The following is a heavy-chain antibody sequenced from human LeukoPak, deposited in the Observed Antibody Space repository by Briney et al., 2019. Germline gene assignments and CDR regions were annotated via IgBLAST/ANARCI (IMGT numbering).Heavy chain of an antibody. V-gene: IGHV3-23*01. J-gene: IGHJ4*02. Sequence: GGTLRLSCAASGFTFSSYGMTWVRQAPGKGLEWVSSISGTGGGTYYADSVKGRFTISRDNSKNSLYLQMNSLRAEDTAIYYCARVVSSGWYSQYYFDYWGQGTLVTVSS. CDR1: GFTFSSYG. CDR2: ISGTGGGT. CDR3: ARVVSSGWYSQYYFDY. D-gene: IGHD6-19*01.